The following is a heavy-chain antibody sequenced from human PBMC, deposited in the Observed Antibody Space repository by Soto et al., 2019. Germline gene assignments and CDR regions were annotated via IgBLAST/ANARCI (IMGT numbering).Heavy chain of an antibody. Sequence: GASVKVSCKASGGTFSSYAISWVRQAPGQGLEWMGGIIPICGTTNYAQKFQGRVTMTRDTSTSTAYMELRSLRSDDTAVYYCARDKRASSSSFDYWGQGTLVNVSS. J-gene: IGHJ4*02. CDR1: GGTFSSYA. D-gene: IGHD6-6*01. V-gene: IGHV1-69*05. CDR3: ARDKRASSSSFDY. CDR2: IIPICGTT.